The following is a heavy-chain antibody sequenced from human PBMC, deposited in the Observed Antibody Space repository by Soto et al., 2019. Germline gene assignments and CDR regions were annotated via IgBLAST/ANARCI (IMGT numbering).Heavy chain of an antibody. D-gene: IGHD4-17*01. Sequence: GGSLRLSCAASGFTFSSYGMHWVRQAPGKGLEWVAVIWYDGSNKYYADSVKGRFTISRDNSKNTLYLQMNSLRAEDTAVYYCARVGVRGYGDYYFDYWGQGTLVTVSS. CDR3: ARVGVRGYGDYYFDY. V-gene: IGHV3-33*01. CDR2: IWYDGSNK. J-gene: IGHJ4*02. CDR1: GFTFSSYG.